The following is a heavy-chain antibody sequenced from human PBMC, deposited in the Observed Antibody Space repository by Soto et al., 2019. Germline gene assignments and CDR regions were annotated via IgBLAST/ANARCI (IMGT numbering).Heavy chain of an antibody. Sequence: QVQLVQSGAEVKKPGASVKVSCQAPGYTFTSYDINWVRQATGQGLEWLGWMNPNSGNTVYAQKFQGRITMTRNTSISTAYMELSSLRSEDTAVYYCARGSGAYYYYYYMDVWGKGTTVTVSS. CDR2: MNPNSGNT. V-gene: IGHV1-8*01. CDR3: ARGSGAYYYYYYMDV. J-gene: IGHJ6*03. CDR1: GYTFTSYD. D-gene: IGHD3-10*01.